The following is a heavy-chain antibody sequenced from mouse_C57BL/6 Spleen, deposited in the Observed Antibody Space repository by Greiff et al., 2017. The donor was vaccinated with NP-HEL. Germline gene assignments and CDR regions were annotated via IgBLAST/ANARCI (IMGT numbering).Heavy chain of an antibody. D-gene: IGHD1-1*01. J-gene: IGHJ2*01. CDR2: ISDGGSYT. Sequence: DVHLVESGGGLVKPGGSLKLSCAASGFTFSSYAMSWVRQTPEKRLEWVATISDGGSYTYYPDNVKGRFTISRDNAKNNLYLQMSHLKSEDTAMYYCARSYGSSYVPYYFDYWGQGTTLTVSS. V-gene: IGHV5-4*01. CDR1: GFTFSSYA. CDR3: ARSYGSSYVPYYFDY.